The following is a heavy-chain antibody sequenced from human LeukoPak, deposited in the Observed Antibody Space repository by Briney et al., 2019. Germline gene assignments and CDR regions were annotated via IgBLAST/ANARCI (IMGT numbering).Heavy chain of an antibody. Sequence: GASVKVTCKASGYTFTSYDINWVRQATGQGLEWMGWMNTNSGNTGYAQKFQGRVTITRNTSISTAYMELSSLRSEDTAVYYCARGADQIAAAGGMDVWGKGTTVTVSS. J-gene: IGHJ6*04. CDR3: ARGADQIAAAGGMDV. D-gene: IGHD6-13*01. CDR2: MNTNSGNT. CDR1: GYTFTSYD. V-gene: IGHV1-8*03.